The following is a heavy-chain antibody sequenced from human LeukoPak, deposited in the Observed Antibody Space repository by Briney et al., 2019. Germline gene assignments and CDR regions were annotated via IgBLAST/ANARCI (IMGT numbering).Heavy chain of an antibody. CDR3: ARRRLMYDSSGYTRAAFDI. CDR2: INHSGST. V-gene: IGHV4-34*01. Sequence: SETLSLTCAVYGGSFSGYYWSWIRQPPGKGLEWIGEINHSGSTNYNPSLKSRVTISVDTSKSQFSLKLSSVTAADTAVYYCARRRLMYDSSGYTRAAFDIWGQGAMVTVSS. CDR1: GGSFSGYY. J-gene: IGHJ3*02. D-gene: IGHD3-22*01.